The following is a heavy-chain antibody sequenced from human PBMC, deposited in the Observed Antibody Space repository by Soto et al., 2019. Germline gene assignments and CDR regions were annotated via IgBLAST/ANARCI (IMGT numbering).Heavy chain of an antibody. J-gene: IGHJ4*02. V-gene: IGHV4-4*08. D-gene: IGHD6-19*01. CDR1: GGSIRSYY. Sequence: QVQLQESGPGLVKPSETLSLTCTVSGGSIRSYYWSWIRQPPGKGLEWIGYIYSSGSTNYNPSLKSRVTRSVDPSKNQFSLKMSSVSAADYAVYYCARGSAWYHYWGQAFLLTVSS. CDR3: ARGSAWYHY. CDR2: IYSSGST.